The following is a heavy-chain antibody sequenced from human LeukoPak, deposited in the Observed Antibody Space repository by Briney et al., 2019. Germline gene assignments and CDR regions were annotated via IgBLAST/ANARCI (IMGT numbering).Heavy chain of an antibody. CDR2: IIPIFGTA. CDR3: AREPLTMIKIRPFDY. V-gene: IGHV1-69*05. D-gene: IGHD3-22*01. Sequence: SVKVSXKASGGTFSSYAISWVRQAPGQGLEWMGRIIPIFGTANYAQKFQGRVTITTDESTSTAYMELSSLRSEDTAVYYCAREPLTMIKIRPFDYWGQRTLVTVSS. J-gene: IGHJ4*02. CDR1: GGTFSSYA.